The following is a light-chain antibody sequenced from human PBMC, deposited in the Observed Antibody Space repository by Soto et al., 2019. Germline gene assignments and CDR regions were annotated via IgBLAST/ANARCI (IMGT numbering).Light chain of an antibody. V-gene: IGLV2-14*01. CDR1: SSDIGGYNY. CDR3: SSYTSSSTVV. Sequence: VLTQPASVSGSPGQSITLSCTGTSSDIGGYNYVSWYQQHPGKAPKLMIYEVSDRPSGISNRFSGSKSANTASLTISGLQAEDEADYYCSSYTSSSTVVFGGGTKVTVL. CDR2: EVS. J-gene: IGLJ3*02.